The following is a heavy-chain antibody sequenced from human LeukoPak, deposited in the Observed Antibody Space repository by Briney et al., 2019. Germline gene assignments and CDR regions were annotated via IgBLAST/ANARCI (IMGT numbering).Heavy chain of an antibody. D-gene: IGHD4-11*01. Sequence: ALVRVSCKASGYTFRGNYIHWLRQAPGQGLEWMGWIDATIGVTKPAQKFQGRVTMSTDTSISTAYMDLSSLSPDDAAVYYCARDPSSVTLYFFDYWGQGTLVTVSS. J-gene: IGHJ4*02. CDR3: ARDPSSVTLYFFDY. V-gene: IGHV1-2*02. CDR1: GYTFRGNY. CDR2: IDATIGVT.